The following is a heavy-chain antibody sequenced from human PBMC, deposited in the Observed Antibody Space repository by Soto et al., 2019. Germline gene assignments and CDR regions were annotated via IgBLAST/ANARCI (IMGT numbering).Heavy chain of an antibody. CDR3: ARDKSIAAAGTFTADY. J-gene: IGHJ4*02. CDR1: GFTFSSYS. Sequence: AGGSLRLSCAASGFTFSSYSMNWVRQAPGKGLEWVSSISSSSSYIYYADSVKGRFTISRDNAKNSLYLQMNSLRAEDTAVYYCARDKSIAAAGTFTADYWGQGTLVTVSS. D-gene: IGHD6-13*01. CDR2: ISSSSSYI. V-gene: IGHV3-21*01.